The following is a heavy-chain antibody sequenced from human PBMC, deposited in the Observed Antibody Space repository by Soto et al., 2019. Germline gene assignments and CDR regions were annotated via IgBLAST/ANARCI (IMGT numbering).Heavy chain of an antibody. CDR3: ARWSDFWSGYHRGYYYYMDV. Sequence: PGESLKISCKGSGYSFTSYWIGWARQMPGKGLEWMGIIYPGDSDTRYSPSFQGQVTISADKSISTAYLQWSSLKASDTAMYYCARWSDFWSGYHRGYYYYMDVWGKGTTVTVSS. D-gene: IGHD3-3*01. CDR2: IYPGDSDT. V-gene: IGHV5-51*01. CDR1: GYSFTSYW. J-gene: IGHJ6*03.